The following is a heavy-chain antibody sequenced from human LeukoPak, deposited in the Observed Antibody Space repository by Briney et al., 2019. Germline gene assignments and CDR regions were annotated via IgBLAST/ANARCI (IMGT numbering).Heavy chain of an antibody. CDR1: GGSISSGSYY. D-gene: IGHD3-10*01. J-gene: IGHJ6*03. CDR2: IYTSGST. Sequence: SQTLSLTCTVSGGSISSGSYYWSWIRQPAGKGLEWIGRIYTSGSTNYNPSLKSRVTISVDTSKNQFSLKLSSVAAADTAVYYCARDTYYYGSGSYSYYYYYYYMDVWGKGTTATVSS. CDR3: ARDTYYYGSGSYSYYYYYYYMDV. V-gene: IGHV4-61*02.